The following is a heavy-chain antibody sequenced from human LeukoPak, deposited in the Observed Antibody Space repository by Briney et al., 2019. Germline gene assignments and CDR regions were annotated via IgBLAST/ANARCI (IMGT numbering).Heavy chain of an antibody. J-gene: IGHJ4*02. V-gene: IGHV1-18*01. D-gene: IGHD6-19*01. Sequence: ASVKVSCKASGYTFTSYGISWVRQAPGQGLEWMGWISAYNGNTNYAQKLQGRVTMPTDTSTSTAYMELRSLRSDDTAVYYCAMKSGYSSGIADFDYWGQGTLVTVSS. CDR3: AMKSGYSSGIADFDY. CDR1: GYTFTSYG. CDR2: ISAYNGNT.